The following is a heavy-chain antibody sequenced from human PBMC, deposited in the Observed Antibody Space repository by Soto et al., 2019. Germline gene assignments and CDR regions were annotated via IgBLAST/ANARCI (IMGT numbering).Heavy chain of an antibody. J-gene: IGHJ4*01. CDR1: GFTFSSCA. V-gene: IGHV3-23*01. Sequence: PGGSLRLFCEASGFTFSSCAMNWVRQAPGKGLEWVSTISGSGESTYYADSVKGRFTISRDNSKSTLYLQMNSLRAEDTAVYYCAKDRWNYDNFDFWGHGTLATVSS. D-gene: IGHD1-7*01. CDR3: AKDRWNYDNFDF. CDR2: ISGSGEST.